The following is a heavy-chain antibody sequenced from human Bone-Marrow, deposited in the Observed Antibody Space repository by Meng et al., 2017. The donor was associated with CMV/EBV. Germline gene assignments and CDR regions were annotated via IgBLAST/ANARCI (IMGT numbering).Heavy chain of an antibody. CDR3: AREVGASYYYYGMDV. Sequence: ASVKVSCKASGYTFTGYYMHWVRQAPGQGLEWMGWINPNSGGTNYTQKFQGRVTMTRDTSISTAYMELSRLRSDDTAVYYCAREVGASYYYYGMDVWGQGTTVTVSS. CDR2: INPNSGGT. D-gene: IGHD1-26*01. V-gene: IGHV1-2*02. J-gene: IGHJ6*02. CDR1: GYTFTGYY.